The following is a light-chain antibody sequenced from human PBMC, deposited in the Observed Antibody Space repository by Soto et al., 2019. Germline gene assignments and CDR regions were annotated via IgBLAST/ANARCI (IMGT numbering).Light chain of an antibody. V-gene: IGKV1-39*01. CDR2: AAS. CDR1: ESINRH. J-gene: IGKJ5*01. Sequence: DIQMTQSPSSLSASVGDRVTITCRASESINRHLNWYQQKPGKAPKLLIFAASSLQNGVPSRFSGSGSGTDFTLTISNLQPEDFATYYCQQSYSTLSITFGQGTRLEIK. CDR3: QQSYSTLSIT.